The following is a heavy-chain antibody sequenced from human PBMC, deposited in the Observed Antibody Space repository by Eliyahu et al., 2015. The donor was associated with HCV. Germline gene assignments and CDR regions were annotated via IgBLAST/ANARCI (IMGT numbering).Heavy chain of an antibody. Sequence: LEWMGLVDPEDGETIYAEKFQGRVTITADTSTDTAYMELSSLRSEDTAVYYCATVGYACSGGSCYINDPWGQGTLVTVSS. CDR2: VDPEDGET. J-gene: IGHJ5*02. CDR3: ATVGYACSGGSCYINDP. V-gene: IGHV1-69-2*01. D-gene: IGHD2-15*01.